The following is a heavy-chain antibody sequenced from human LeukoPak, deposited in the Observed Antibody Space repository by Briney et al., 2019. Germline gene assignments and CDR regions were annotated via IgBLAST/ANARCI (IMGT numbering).Heavy chain of an antibody. D-gene: IGHD6-13*01. Sequence: GGSLRLSCAASGFTLSSYAMSWVRQAPGKGLEWVSSISGSGGSTYYADSVKGRFTISRDNSKNTLYLQMNSLRAEDTAVYYCAKGKSQYAAAAGFDYWGQGTLVTVSS. CDR3: AKGKSQYAAAAGFDY. CDR2: ISGSGGST. V-gene: IGHV3-23*01. CDR1: GFTLSSYA. J-gene: IGHJ4*02.